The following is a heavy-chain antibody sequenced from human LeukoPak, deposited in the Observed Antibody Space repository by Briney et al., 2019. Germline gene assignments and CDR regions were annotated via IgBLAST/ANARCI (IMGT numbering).Heavy chain of an antibody. D-gene: IGHD3-16*01. J-gene: IGHJ6*03. Sequence: SETLSLTCAVYGASFNTYYWNWIRRSPGKGLEWIGEINHSGGTKYNPSLKSRVTISVDTSKNQFSLKLSSVTAADTAMYYCARVKDPGGYYYYYYMDVWGKGTTVTVSS. CDR2: INHSGGT. CDR3: ARVKDPGGYYYYYYMDV. CDR1: GASFNTYY. V-gene: IGHV4-34*01.